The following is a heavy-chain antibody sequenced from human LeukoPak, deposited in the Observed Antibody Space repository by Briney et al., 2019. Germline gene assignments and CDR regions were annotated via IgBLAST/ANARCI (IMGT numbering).Heavy chain of an antibody. J-gene: IGHJ4*02. V-gene: IGHV4-39*07. CDR3: AREEETCFDY. CDR2: IYYSGST. CDR1: GGSISSSSYY. Sequence: SETLSLTCTVSGGSISSSSYYWGWIRQPPGKGLEWIGSIYYSGSTYYNPSLKSRVTISVDTSKNQFSLKLSSVTAADTAVYYCAREEETCFDYWGQGTLVTVSS.